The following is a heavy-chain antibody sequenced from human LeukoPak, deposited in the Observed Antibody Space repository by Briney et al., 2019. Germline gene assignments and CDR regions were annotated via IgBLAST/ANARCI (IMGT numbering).Heavy chain of an antibody. CDR1: GGSMSSSSYY. CDR2: IYYSGST. CDR3: ARGTDYYGSGSYLPIFDY. Sequence: SETLSLTCTVSGGSMSSSSYYWGWIRQPPGKGLEWIGSIYYSGSTYYNPSLKSRVTISVDTSKNQFSLKLSSVTAADTAVYYCARGTDYYGSGSYLPIFDYWGQGTLVTVSS. V-gene: IGHV4-39*01. D-gene: IGHD3-10*01. J-gene: IGHJ4*02.